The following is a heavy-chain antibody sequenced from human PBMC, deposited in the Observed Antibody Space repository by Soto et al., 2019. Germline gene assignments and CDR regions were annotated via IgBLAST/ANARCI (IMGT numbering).Heavy chain of an antibody. CDR3: ASAFPRYYSGGSWYSGRAY. D-gene: IGHD2-15*01. CDR1: SGYA. Sequence: SGYAGSRILKTPGKRLKYIGEINHSASTNYNPSLKSRVTISVDTSKNQFSLKLSSVTAADTAVYYCASAFPRYYSGGSWYSGRAYWGKGTLVTVSS. CDR2: INHSAST. J-gene: IGHJ4*02. V-gene: IGHV4-34*01.